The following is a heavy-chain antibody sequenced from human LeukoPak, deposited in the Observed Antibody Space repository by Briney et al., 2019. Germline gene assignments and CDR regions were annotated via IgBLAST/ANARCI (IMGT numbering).Heavy chain of an antibody. Sequence: ASVKVSCKASGYTFTGYYMHWVRQAPGQGLEWMGWINPNSGGTNYAQKFQGWVTMTRDTSISTAYMELSRLRSDDTAVYYCARDRGIAAAGSFDYWGQGTLVTISS. D-gene: IGHD6-13*01. J-gene: IGHJ4*02. V-gene: IGHV1-2*04. CDR3: ARDRGIAAAGSFDY. CDR2: INPNSGGT. CDR1: GYTFTGYY.